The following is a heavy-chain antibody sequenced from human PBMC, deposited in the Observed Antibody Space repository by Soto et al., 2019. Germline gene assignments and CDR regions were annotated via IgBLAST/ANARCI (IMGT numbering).Heavy chain of an antibody. J-gene: IGHJ6*02. CDR1: GYTFTGYY. CDR2: VNPNSGGT. CDR3: ARGGSSFTIFGVVQYGMDV. D-gene: IGHD3-3*01. Sequence: RASVKVSCKASGYTFTGYYMHWVRQAPGQGLEWMGWVNPNSGGTNYAQKFQGRVTMTRDTSISTAYMELSRLRSDDTAVYYCARGGSSFTIFGVVQYGMDVWGQGTTVTVSS. V-gene: IGHV1-2*02.